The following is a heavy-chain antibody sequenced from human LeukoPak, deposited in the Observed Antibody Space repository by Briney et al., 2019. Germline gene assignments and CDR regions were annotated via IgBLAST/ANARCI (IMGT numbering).Heavy chain of an antibody. CDR1: GFIFSSYA. CDR3: ARVRGVEGYSFGTHYSFDY. D-gene: IGHD5-18*01. CDR2: ISYDGSNK. J-gene: IGHJ4*02. V-gene: IGHV3-30*04. Sequence: GGSLRLSCAASGFIFSSYAMHWVRQAPGKGLEWVAGISYDGSNKYCADSVKGRFTISRDNSKNTLYLQMNSLRAEDTAVYSCARVRGVEGYSFGTHYSFDYWGQGTLVTVST.